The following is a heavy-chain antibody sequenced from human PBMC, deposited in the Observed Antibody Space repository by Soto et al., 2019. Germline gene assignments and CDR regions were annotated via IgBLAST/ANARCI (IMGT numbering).Heavy chain of an antibody. Sequence: ASVKVSCKASGYTFTSYGISWVRQAPGQGLEWMGWISAYNGNTNYAQKLQGRVTMTTDTSTSTAYMELRSLRSDDTAVYYCARRSVYRSSWYEDYGMDVWGQGTTVTVSS. V-gene: IGHV1-18*01. D-gene: IGHD6-13*01. CDR1: GYTFTSYG. J-gene: IGHJ6*02. CDR3: ARRSVYRSSWYEDYGMDV. CDR2: ISAYNGNT.